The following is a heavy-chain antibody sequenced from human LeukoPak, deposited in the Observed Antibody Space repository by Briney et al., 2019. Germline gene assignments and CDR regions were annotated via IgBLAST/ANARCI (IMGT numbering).Heavy chain of an antibody. CDR2: INPTGGST. J-gene: IGHJ5*02. V-gene: IGHV1-46*01. CDR1: GYTFTSYY. Sequence: ASVNVSCKASGYTFTSYYMHWVRQAPGQGLEWIVLINPTGGSTGYAQKFQGRVTMTKDMSTSTDYMELSSLRSEATAIYYCARDNSVGDNAWWFDPWGQGTLVTVSS. CDR3: ARDNSVGDNAWWFDP. D-gene: IGHD1-26*01.